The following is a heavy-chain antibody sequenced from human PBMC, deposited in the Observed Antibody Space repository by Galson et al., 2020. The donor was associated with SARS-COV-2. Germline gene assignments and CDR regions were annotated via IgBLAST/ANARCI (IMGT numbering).Heavy chain of an antibody. V-gene: IGHV4-59*01. CDR3: ARDGTPWIDP. D-gene: IGHD1-1*01. J-gene: IGHJ5*02. Sequence: SQTLSLTCTVSGVSINNYYWTWIRQPPGKGLEWIGNIYYSGSTNYNPSLKSRVTISVDTSKNQFSLKMSSLTAADTAVYFCARDGTPWIDPWGQGTLVTVSS. CDR1: GVSINNYY. CDR2: IYYSGST.